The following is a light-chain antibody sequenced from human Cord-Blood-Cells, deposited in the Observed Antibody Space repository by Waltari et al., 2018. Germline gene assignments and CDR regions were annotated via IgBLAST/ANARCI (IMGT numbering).Light chain of an antibody. CDR3: QQYYSYLLT. Sequence: AIRMTQSPSSLSASTGDRVTITCRASQGLSSYLAWYQQKPGKAPKLLIYAASTLQIGVPSRFSGSGSGTDFTLTISCLQSEDFATYYCQQYYSYLLTFGGGTKVEIK. J-gene: IGKJ4*01. CDR2: AAS. V-gene: IGKV1-8*01. CDR1: QGLSSY.